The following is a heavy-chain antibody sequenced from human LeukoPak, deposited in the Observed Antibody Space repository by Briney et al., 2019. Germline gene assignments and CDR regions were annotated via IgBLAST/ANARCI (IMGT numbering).Heavy chain of an antibody. Sequence: SETLSLTCTVSGGSISSYYWSWIRQPAGKGLEWIGRIYTSGSTNYNPSLKSRVTISVDTSKNQFSLKLSSVTAADTAVYYCARAGGKWELFGVGAFDIWGQGTMVTVSS. J-gene: IGHJ3*02. V-gene: IGHV4-4*07. CDR1: GGSISSYY. D-gene: IGHD1-26*01. CDR2: IYTSGST. CDR3: ARAGGKWELFGVGAFDI.